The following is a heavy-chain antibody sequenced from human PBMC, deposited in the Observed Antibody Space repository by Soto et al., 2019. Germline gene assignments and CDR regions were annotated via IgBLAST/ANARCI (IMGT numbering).Heavy chain of an antibody. Sequence: PGGSLRLSCAASGFTVSSNYMSWVRQAPGKGLEWVSVIYSGGSTYYADSVKGRFTISRDNSKNTLYLQMNSLRAEDTAVYYCASRCSSTSCYYYYGMDVWGQGTTVTVSS. CDR3: ASRCSSTSCYYYYGMDV. CDR1: GFTVSSNY. V-gene: IGHV3-53*01. D-gene: IGHD2-2*01. CDR2: IYSGGST. J-gene: IGHJ6*02.